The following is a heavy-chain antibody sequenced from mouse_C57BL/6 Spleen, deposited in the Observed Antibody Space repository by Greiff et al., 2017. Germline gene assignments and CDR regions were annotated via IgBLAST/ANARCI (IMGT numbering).Heavy chain of an antibody. CDR1: GYTFTSYW. CDR2: IDPSDSYP. V-gene: IGHV1-69*01. D-gene: IGHD1-3*01. J-gene: IGHJ4*01. Sequence: QVQLQQPGAELVMPGASVKLSCKASGYTFTSYWMHWVKQRPGQGLEWIGEIDPSDSYPNYNQKFKGKSTLTVDKSSSTAYMQLSSLTSEDSAVYYCARKSRELRGYYYAMDYWGQGTSVTVSS. CDR3: ARKSRELRGYYYAMDY.